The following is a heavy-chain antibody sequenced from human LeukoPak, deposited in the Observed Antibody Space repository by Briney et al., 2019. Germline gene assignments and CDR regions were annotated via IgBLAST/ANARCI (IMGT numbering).Heavy chain of an antibody. CDR1: GGSISSSSYY. CDR2: IYYSGST. V-gene: IGHV4-39*07. Sequence: PSETLSLTCTVSGGSISSSSYYWGWIRQPPGKGLEWIGSIYYSGSTYYNPSLKSRVTISVDTSKNQFSLKLSSVTAADTAVYYCARADGDYPYYFDYWGQGTLVTVSS. CDR3: ARADGDYPYYFDY. D-gene: IGHD4-17*01. J-gene: IGHJ4*02.